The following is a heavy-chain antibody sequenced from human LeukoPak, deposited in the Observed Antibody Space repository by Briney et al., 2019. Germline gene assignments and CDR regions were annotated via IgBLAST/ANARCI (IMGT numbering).Heavy chain of an antibody. D-gene: IGHD5-18*01. CDR1: GGSISSSSYY. V-gene: IGHV4-39*01. CDR2: VYYSGST. Sequence: SETLSLTCTVSGGSISSSSYYWGWIRQPPGKGLEWIGSVYYSGSTYYNPSLKSRVTISVDTSKNQFSLKLSSVTAADTAVYYCARARGFGYSYGYYFDYWGQGTLVTVSS. J-gene: IGHJ4*02. CDR3: ARARGFGYSYGYYFDY.